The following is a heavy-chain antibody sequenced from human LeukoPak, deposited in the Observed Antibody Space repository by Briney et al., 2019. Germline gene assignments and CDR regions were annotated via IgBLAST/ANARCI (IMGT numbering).Heavy chain of an antibody. CDR3: ARVSRLAYSSSWYLDF. CDR2: IGSGSRYI. V-gene: IGHV3-21*01. D-gene: IGHD6-13*01. Sequence: PGGSLRLSCAASGFTFSSYEMNWVRQAPGKGLEWVSSIGSGSRYIYYADSLKGRFTVSRDNAKNSLYLQMNSLRAEDTAVYYCARVSRLAYSSSWYLDFWGQGTLVTVSS. J-gene: IGHJ4*02. CDR1: GFTFSSYE.